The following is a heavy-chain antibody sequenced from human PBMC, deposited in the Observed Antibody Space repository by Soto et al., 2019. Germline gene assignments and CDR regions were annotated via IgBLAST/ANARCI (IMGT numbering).Heavy chain of an antibody. J-gene: IGHJ4*02. D-gene: IGHD1-7*01. CDR1: GFTFSSYS. CDR3: ARDLELGQGYYFDY. CDR2: ISSSSSYI. Sequence: GGSLRLSCAASGFTFSSYSMNWVRQAPGKGLEWVSSISSSSSYIYYADSVKGRFTISRDNAKNSLYLQMNSLRAEDTAVYYCARDLELGQGYYFDYWGQGTLVTVSS. V-gene: IGHV3-21*01.